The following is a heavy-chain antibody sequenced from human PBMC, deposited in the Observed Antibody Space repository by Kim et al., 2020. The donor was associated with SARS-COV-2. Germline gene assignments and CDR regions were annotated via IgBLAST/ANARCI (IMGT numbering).Heavy chain of an antibody. CDR2: IYHRGST. J-gene: IGHJ4*02. D-gene: IGHD3-10*01. CDR3: AGLYYYGSGNFDY. Sequence: SETLSLTCAVSGGSISSSNWWSWVRQPPGKLQELMGVIYHRGSTNYNPALKSRVTISVDTSKNQFPLKLSSVTAADTAVYYCAGLYYYGSGNFDYWGQGTLVTVSS. V-gene: IGHV4-4*02. CDR1: GGSISSSNW.